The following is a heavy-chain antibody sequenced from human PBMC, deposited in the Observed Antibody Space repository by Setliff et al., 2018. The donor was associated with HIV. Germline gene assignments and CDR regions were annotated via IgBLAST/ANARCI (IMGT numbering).Heavy chain of an antibody. J-gene: IGHJ4*02. Sequence: ASVKVSCKASGYIFTSYGISWVRQAPGQGLEWMGWISAYNGNTNYAQKFQGRVSMTIDTSTSTAYMGLSSLRSEDTAVYYCVRDGEYLDYYDSSGHPEYYFDYWGQGTLVTVSS. D-gene: IGHD3-22*01. CDR3: VRDGEYLDYYDSSGHPEYYFDY. CDR1: GYIFTSYG. CDR2: ISAYNGNT. V-gene: IGHV1-18*01.